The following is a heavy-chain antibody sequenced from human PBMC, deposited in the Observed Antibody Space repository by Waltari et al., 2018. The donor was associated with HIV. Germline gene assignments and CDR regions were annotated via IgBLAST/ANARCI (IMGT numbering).Heavy chain of an antibody. V-gene: IGHV3-23*01. Sequence: VQLLESGGGVVQPGGALRLPCASSGLTFSSTAMTWVRQAPRKGLEWVSAITVSGGSTYYADSVKGRFTISRDNSKNTLYLQMDSLRAEDTAVYYCARQSLGSFDYWGQGTLVTVSS. CDR3: ARQSLGSFDY. CDR1: GLTFSSTA. D-gene: IGHD7-27*01. CDR2: ITVSGGST. J-gene: IGHJ4*02.